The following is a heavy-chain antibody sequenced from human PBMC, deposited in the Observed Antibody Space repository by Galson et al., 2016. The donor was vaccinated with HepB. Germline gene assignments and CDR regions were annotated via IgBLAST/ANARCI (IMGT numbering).Heavy chain of an antibody. CDR3: ARDPAFGAPDY. CDR2: INADGSWR. D-gene: IGHD3-10*01. Sequence: SLRLSCAVSGFSFSNSWMTWVRQTPEKGLEWVADINADGSWRAYMDSVKGRSTISRDNVNNLLYLQMSGLRVEDTALYFCARDPAFGAPDYWGQGALVTVSS. CDR1: GFSFSNSW. J-gene: IGHJ4*02. V-gene: IGHV3-7*01.